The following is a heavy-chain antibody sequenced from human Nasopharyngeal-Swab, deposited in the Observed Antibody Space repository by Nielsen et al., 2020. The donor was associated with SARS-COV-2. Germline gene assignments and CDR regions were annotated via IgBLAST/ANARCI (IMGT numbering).Heavy chain of an antibody. CDR1: GFTFSSYE. D-gene: IGHD3-3*01. CDR2: ISCSGSTI. CDR3: ANLIFGDAFDI. Sequence: GESLKISCAASGFTFSSYEMNWVRQAPGKGLEWVSYISCSGSTIYYADSVKGRFTISRDNAKNSLYLQMNSLRAEDTAVYYCANLIFGDAFDIWGQGTMVTVSS. J-gene: IGHJ3*02. V-gene: IGHV3-48*03.